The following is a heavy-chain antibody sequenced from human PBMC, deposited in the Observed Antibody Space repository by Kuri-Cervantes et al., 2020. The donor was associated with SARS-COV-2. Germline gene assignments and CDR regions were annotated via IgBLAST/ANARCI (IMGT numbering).Heavy chain of an antibody. CDR1: GFTFRLYA. D-gene: IGHD3-10*01. Sequence: LSLTCAASGFTFRLYAMSWVRQAPGKGLEWVAGISGSGAVTYYTDSLRGRFTISRDHSKDTVILQMTSLRAEDTAVYYCAKDWSGTSGAGSPVFDYWGQGTLVTVSS. V-gene: IGHV3-23*01. CDR2: ISGSGAVT. CDR3: AKDWSGTSGAGSPVFDY. J-gene: IGHJ4*02.